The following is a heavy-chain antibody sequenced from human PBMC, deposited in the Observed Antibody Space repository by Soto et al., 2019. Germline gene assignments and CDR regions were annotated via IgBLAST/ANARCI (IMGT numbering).Heavy chain of an antibody. CDR2: IRVGSDRI. CDR3: ARSPRNGIRGAY. J-gene: IGHJ4*02. V-gene: IGHV3-21*06. CDR1: GFPFSAYN. Sequence: EVQLVESGGGPVTRGGSVTLSCTGSGFPFSAYNMNWVRQAPGRGLEWVPSIRVGSDRIYQPDSMKGRFTISRDDARNSVFLQINSLRDEDTAVYFCARSPRNGIRGAYWGQGALVTVSS. D-gene: IGHD2-15*01.